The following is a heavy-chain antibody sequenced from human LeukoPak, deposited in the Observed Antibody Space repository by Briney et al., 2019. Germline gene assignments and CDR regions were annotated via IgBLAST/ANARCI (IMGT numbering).Heavy chain of an antibody. CDR2: IYYSGST. V-gene: IGHV4-59*01. CDR1: GGSISSYY. Sequence: SETLSLTCTVSGGSISSYYWSWIRQPPGKGLEWIGYIYYSGSTNYNPSLKSRVTISVDTSKNQFSLKLSSVTAADTAVYYCARSPYSSSPDFDYWGQGTLVTVSS. CDR3: ARSPYSSSPDFDY. D-gene: IGHD6-6*01. J-gene: IGHJ4*02.